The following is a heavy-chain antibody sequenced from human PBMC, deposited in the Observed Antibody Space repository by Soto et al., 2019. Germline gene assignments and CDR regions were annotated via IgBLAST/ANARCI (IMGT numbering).Heavy chain of an antibody. CDR3: ARPPGYISDWYYFDL. J-gene: IGHJ4*02. CDR1: GYTFIDYY. CDR2: ISPRSGGT. D-gene: IGHD3-9*01. V-gene: IGHV1-2*02. Sequence: ASVKVSCKASGYTFIDYYMHWVPQAPGQGFEWMGRISPRSGGTNYAQKFQGRVTMTWDTSLNTAYMELSSLISEDTAVYYCARPPGYISDWYYFDLWGQGTLVTVSS.